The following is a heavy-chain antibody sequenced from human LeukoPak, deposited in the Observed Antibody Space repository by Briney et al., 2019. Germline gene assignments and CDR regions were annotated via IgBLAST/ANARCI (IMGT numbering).Heavy chain of an antibody. CDR2: IFHSWIT. Sequence: PSETLSLTCAVSGASISSNDWWSLVRQSPGTGLEWIGEIFHSWITNINPSLKSRLTISVDKASNHFSLNLNSVTAADTAMYYCARRPRLRYIDWYFDLWGRGTLVTVSS. V-gene: IGHV4-4*02. CDR1: GASISSNDW. J-gene: IGHJ2*01. D-gene: IGHD3-9*01. CDR3: ARRPRLRYIDWYFDL.